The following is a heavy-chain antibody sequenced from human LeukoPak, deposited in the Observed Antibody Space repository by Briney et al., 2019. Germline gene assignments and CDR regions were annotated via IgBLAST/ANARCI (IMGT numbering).Heavy chain of an antibody. CDR3: ASSQYYGSGSPFDY. D-gene: IGHD3-10*01. Sequence: PGGSLRLSCAASGFTFSSYAMHWVRQAPGKGLEWVAVISYDGSNKYYADSVKGRFTISRGNSKNTLYLQMNSLRAEDTAVYYCASSQYYGSGSPFDYWGQGTLVTVSS. J-gene: IGHJ4*02. CDR1: GFTFSSYA. V-gene: IGHV3-30*04. CDR2: ISYDGSNK.